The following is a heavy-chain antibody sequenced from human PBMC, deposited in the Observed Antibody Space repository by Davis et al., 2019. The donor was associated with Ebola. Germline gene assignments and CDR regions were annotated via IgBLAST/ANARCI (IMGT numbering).Heavy chain of an antibody. D-gene: IGHD6-19*01. CDR3: ARGHSSDWYPRNNWFAP. CDR1: AVMFTDYW. V-gene: IGHV3-7*03. Sequence: ARSLTLSCTASAVMFTDYWMNWVRQAPGKGLAWVANIESDGSEKYYAASVKGRFTISRDNAKNSIFLQMNSLRADDTAIYYCARGHSSDWYPRNNWFAPWGQGTLVTVSS. J-gene: IGHJ5*02. CDR2: IESDGSEK.